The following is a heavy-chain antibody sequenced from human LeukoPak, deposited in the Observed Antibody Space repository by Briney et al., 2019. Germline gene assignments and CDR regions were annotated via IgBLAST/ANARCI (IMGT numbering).Heavy chain of an antibody. D-gene: IGHD6-19*01. CDR1: GNSISNNW. CDR3: ARHEGSGWPSDY. Sequence: SETLSLTCDVSGNSISNNWWSWVRQSPGKGLEWIGEINHGGSTTYNPSLQSRVTMSVDTSTNQISLKMTSVTAADTAVYYCARHEGSGWPSDYWGQGTLVTVSS. V-gene: IGHV4-4*02. CDR2: INHGGST. J-gene: IGHJ4*02.